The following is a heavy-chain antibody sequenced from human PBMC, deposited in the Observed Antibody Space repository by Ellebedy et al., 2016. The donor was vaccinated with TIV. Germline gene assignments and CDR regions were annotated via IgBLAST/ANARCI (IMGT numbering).Heavy chain of an antibody. V-gene: IGHV1-46*01. CDR2: INPSGGST. D-gene: IGHD3-10*01. Sequence: AASVKVSCKASGYSFTNYYLHWVRQAPGQGLEWMGIINPSGGSTSYAQKFQGRVTMTRDTSTSTVYMELRSLRSEDTAVFYCARALTYTYGKRPFDYWGQGTLVTVSS. J-gene: IGHJ4*02. CDR3: ARALTYTYGKRPFDY. CDR1: GYSFTNYY.